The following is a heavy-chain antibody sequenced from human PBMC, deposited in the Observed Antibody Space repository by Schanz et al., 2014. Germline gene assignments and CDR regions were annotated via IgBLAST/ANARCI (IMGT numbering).Heavy chain of an antibody. V-gene: IGHV1-46*01. CDR3: GRGGGAYPQKYGMDV. J-gene: IGHJ6*02. D-gene: IGHD3-16*01. Sequence: QVHLMQSGAEAKKPGASVKVSCKAFGYSFTTYFIHWVRLAPGQGFEWMGLISPSGGSTSYAQKSQGSVPRTRATSTSPVSMALSGLTSEDTAVYYCGRGGGAYPQKYGMDVWGQGTTVTVSS. CDR2: ISPSGGST. CDR1: GYSFTTYF.